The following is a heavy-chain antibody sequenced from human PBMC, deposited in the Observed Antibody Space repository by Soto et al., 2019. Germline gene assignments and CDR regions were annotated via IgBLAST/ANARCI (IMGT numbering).Heavy chain of an antibody. Sequence: QVQLVQSVAEVKKPGASVKVSCKTSGYTFSTYPISWVRQAPGQGLEWVGWISTYNGKTNYGQKLQGRVTITTDTSASTAYMNLRNLRSDDTAVYSCARDRVEAALGTFDPWGQGTLVTVSS. CDR1: GYTFSTYP. D-gene: IGHD6-13*01. CDR3: ARDRVEAALGTFDP. J-gene: IGHJ5*02. CDR2: ISTYNGKT. V-gene: IGHV1-18*01.